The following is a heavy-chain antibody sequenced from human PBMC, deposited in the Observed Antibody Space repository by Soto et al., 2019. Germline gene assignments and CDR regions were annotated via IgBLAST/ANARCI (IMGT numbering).Heavy chain of an antibody. V-gene: IGHV3-48*02. CDR1: GFTFSSYS. CDR3: ARHNWGGDCYSPYDAFDI. D-gene: IGHD2-21*02. CDR2: ISSSSSTI. Sequence: GGSLRLSCAASGFTFSSYSMNWARQAPGKGLERVSYISSSSSTIYYEDSVKGRLTISRENAKNSLYLQMNNLRDEDTAVYYCARHNWGGDCYSPYDAFDIWRQGTMVSVSS. J-gene: IGHJ3*02.